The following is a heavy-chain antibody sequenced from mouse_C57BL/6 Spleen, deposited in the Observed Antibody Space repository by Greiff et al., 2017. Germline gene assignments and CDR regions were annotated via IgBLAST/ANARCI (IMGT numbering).Heavy chain of an antibody. CDR1: GFSFNTYA. Sequence: EVQLLESGGGLVQPKGSLKLSCAASGFSFNTYAMNWVRQAPGKGLEWVARIRSKSNNYATYYADSVKDRFTISRDDSESMLYLQMNNLKTVDTAMYYCVRQNYDRADWGQGTLVTVSA. CDR2: IRSKSNNYAT. J-gene: IGHJ3*01. V-gene: IGHV10-1*01. D-gene: IGHD2-3*01. CDR3: VRQNYDRAD.